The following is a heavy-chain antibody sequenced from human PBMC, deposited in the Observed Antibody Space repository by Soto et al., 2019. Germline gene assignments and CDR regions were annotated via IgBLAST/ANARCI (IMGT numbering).Heavy chain of an antibody. Sequence: SETLSLTCTVSGGSISSSSYYWGWIRQPPGKGLEWIGSIYYSGSTYYNPSLKSRVTISVDTSKNQFSLKLSSVTAADTAVYYCARHVRSWGSGGYYYYMDVRAKGTTVTGSS. CDR2: IYYSGST. D-gene: IGHD3-10*01. CDR1: GGSISSSSYY. CDR3: ARHVRSWGSGGYYYYMDV. V-gene: IGHV4-39*01. J-gene: IGHJ6*03.